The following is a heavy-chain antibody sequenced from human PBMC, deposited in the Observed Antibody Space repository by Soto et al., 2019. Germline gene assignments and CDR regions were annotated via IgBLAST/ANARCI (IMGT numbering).Heavy chain of an antibody. V-gene: IGHV4-4*07. Sequence: SETLSLTCTVSSGSINSFYWSWIRQPAGKGLEWIGRIHSSGTTNYNPSLKSRVTMSVDTSRNQFSLKLTSVTAADTAVYYCARDRIIGTSYSDYWGQGVLVTV. CDR3: ARDRIIGTSYSDY. D-gene: IGHD1-7*01. J-gene: IGHJ4*02. CDR1: SGSINSFY. CDR2: IHSSGTT.